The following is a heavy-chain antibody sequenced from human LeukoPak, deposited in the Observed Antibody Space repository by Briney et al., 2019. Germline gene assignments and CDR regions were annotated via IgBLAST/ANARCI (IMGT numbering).Heavy chain of an antibody. J-gene: IGHJ4*02. CDR3: ARVYPQTYGSGSYYFDSLN. CDR1: GYTFTSYG. Sequence: ASVKVSCKASGYTFTSYGISWVRQAPGKGLEWMGWISAYNGNTNYAQKLQGRVTMTTDTSTSTAYMELRSLRSDDTAVYYCARVYPQTYGSGSYYFDSLNWGQGTLVTVSS. CDR2: ISAYNGNT. D-gene: IGHD3-10*01. V-gene: IGHV1-18*01.